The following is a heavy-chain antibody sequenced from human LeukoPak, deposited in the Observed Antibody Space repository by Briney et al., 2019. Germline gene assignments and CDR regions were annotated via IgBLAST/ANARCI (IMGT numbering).Heavy chain of an antibody. Sequence: GSLRLSCAASGFTFSSYGMHWVRQAPGKGLEWVAVISYDGSNKYYADSVKGRFTISRDNSKNTLYLQMNSLRAEDTAVYYCARDDDVVDPSGSYGMDVWGQGTTVTVSS. J-gene: IGHJ6*02. V-gene: IGHV3-30*03. D-gene: IGHD2-15*01. CDR2: ISYDGSNK. CDR1: GFTFSSYG. CDR3: ARDDDVVDPSGSYGMDV.